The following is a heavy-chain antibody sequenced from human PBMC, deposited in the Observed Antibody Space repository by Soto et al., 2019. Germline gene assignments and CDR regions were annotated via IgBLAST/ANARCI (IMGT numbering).Heavy chain of an antibody. D-gene: IGHD2-2*01. J-gene: IGHJ6*02. CDR3: ARDLVHCSGTSCSSYVMDV. Sequence: GGSLRLSCTASGFMFSNYWMHWVRKAPGKGLGWVSRINRDGSRASYADSVKGRVTITRDNVKNTLYLQMNSLRADDTAAYYCARDLVHCSGTSCSSYVMDVWGQGTTVTVSS. V-gene: IGHV3-74*01. CDR1: GFMFSNYW. CDR2: INRDGSRA.